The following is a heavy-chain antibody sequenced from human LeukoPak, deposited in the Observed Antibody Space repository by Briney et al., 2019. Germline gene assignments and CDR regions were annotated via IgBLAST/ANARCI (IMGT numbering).Heavy chain of an antibody. CDR3: ADLLKGDSSGYYTH. CDR1: GAAFSKYG. CDR2: ISRSGDIT. V-gene: IGHV3-23*01. J-gene: IGHJ4*02. D-gene: IGHD3-22*01. Sequence: GGSLRLSCAASGAAFSKYGMKWVRQAAGAGLEYISGISRSGDITHYADSVKGRFTISRDNSKNTLYLQMNSLRAEDTAVYYCADLLKGDSSGYYTHWGQGTLVTVSS.